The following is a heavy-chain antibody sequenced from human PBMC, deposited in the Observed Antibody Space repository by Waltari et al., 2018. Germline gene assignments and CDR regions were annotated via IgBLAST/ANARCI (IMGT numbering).Heavy chain of an antibody. D-gene: IGHD6-6*01. CDR1: GYSISSGYY. V-gene: IGHV4-38-2*01. J-gene: IGHJ5*02. Sequence: QVQLQESGPGLVKPSETLSLTCAVSGYSISSGYYWGWIRQPPGKGLEWIGSIYHSGSTYYNPSLKSRVTISVDTSKNQFSLKLSSVTAADTAVYYCARRLIAARRGPYDPWGQGTLVTVSS. CDR2: IYHSGST. CDR3: ARRLIAARRGPYDP.